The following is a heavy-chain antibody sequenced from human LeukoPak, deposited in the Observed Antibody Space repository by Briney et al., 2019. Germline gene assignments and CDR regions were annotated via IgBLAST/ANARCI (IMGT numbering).Heavy chain of an antibody. Sequence: SETLSLTCAVYGGSFSGYYWSWIRQPPGKGLEWIGEINHSGSTNYNPSLKSRVTISVDTSKNQFSLKLSSVTAADTAVYYCARGPYGDYGFDFWGQGTLVTVSS. CDR2: INHSGST. D-gene: IGHD4-17*01. J-gene: IGHJ4*02. CDR1: GGSFSGYY. V-gene: IGHV4-34*01. CDR3: ARGPYGDYGFDF.